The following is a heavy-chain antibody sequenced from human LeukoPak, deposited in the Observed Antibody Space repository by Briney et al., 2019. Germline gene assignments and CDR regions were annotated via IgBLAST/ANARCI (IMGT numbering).Heavy chain of an antibody. V-gene: IGHV3-7*03. CDR2: IKEDGREK. J-gene: IGHJ3*02. CDR3: ARKGTYYNTSPEAFDI. D-gene: IGHD3-22*01. Sequence: GGSLRLSCAASGFTSSSYWMTWVRQAPGKGLEWVANIKEDGREKYYVDSVKGRFTISRDNTKNSLYLQMNSLRAEDTAVYYCARKGTYYNTSPEAFDIWGQGTMVTVSS. CDR1: GFTSSSYW.